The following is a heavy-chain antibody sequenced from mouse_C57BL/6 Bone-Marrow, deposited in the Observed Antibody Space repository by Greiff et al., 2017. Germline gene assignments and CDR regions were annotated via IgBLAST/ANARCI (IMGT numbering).Heavy chain of an antibody. J-gene: IGHJ2*01. V-gene: IGHV1-69*01. Sequence: QVQLQQPGAELVMPGASVKLSCKASGYTFTSYWMHWVKQRPGQGLEWIGEIDPSDSYTNYNQKVKGKSTLTVDKSSSTAYMQRSSLTSEDTAVYYCARSPRDACDYWGQGTTLTVSS. CDR1: GYTFTSYW. CDR3: ARSPRDACDY. D-gene: IGHD3-3*01. CDR2: IDPSDSYT.